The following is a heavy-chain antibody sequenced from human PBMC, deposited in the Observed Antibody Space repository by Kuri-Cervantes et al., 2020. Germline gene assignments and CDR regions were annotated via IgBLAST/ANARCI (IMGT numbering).Heavy chain of an antibody. CDR1: GFTFSSYA. Sequence: LTCAASGFTFSSYAMSWVRQAPGEGLEWVSSISSSSNYIYYADSVKGRFTISKDNAKNSMYLQMNSLRAEDTAVYYCARVPSHHYGEYYFDYWGQGALVTVSS. CDR2: ISSSSNYI. D-gene: IGHD3-10*01. CDR3: ARVPSHHYGEYYFDY. J-gene: IGHJ4*02. V-gene: IGHV3-21*01.